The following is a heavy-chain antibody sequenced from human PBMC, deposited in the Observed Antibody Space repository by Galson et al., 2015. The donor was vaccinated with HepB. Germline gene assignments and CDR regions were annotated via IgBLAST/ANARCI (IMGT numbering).Heavy chain of an antibody. Sequence: SVKVSCKASGGTFSSYTISWVRQAPGQGLEWMGRIIPILGIANYAQKFQGRVTITADKSTSTAYMELSSLRSEDTAVYYCARESMGGAAAGSTGPYFDYWGQGTLVTVSS. CDR2: IIPILGIA. V-gene: IGHV1-69*04. J-gene: IGHJ4*02. CDR3: ARESMGGAAAGSTGPYFDY. CDR1: GGTFSSYT. D-gene: IGHD6-13*01.